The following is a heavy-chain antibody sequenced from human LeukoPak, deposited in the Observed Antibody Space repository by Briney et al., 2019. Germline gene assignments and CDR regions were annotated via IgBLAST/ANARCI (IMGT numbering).Heavy chain of an antibody. V-gene: IGHV3-23*01. CDR3: AKDLSAFDH. CDR1: GFTFSSYA. Sequence: PGGSLRLSCAASGFTFSSYAMSWVRQAPGKGLEWVSAITASGGSTYYADSVKGRFTISSDNSKNTLYLQMNSLRAEDTAVYYCAKDLSAFDHWGQGTLVTVSS. J-gene: IGHJ4*02. CDR2: ITASGGST.